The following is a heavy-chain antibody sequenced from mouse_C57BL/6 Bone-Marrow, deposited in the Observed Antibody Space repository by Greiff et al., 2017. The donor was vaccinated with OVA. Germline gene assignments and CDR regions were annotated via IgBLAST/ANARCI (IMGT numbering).Heavy chain of an antibody. Sequence: QVQLKQPGAELVKPGASVKLSCKASGYPFTSYWMHWVKQRPGRGLEWGGRIYPNSGGTTYNEKFKSKATLTVDKTSSTAYMQLSSLTSEDSAVYYCARERGSYAMDYWGQGTSVTVSS. CDR2: IYPNSGGT. CDR3: ARERGSYAMDY. CDR1: GYPFTSYW. V-gene: IGHV1-72*01. J-gene: IGHJ4*01.